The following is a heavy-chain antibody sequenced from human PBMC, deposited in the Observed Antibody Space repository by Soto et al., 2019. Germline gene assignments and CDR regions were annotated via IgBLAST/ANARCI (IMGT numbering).Heavy chain of an antibody. CDR3: VREYTSSLTFDY. D-gene: IGHD2-2*01. J-gene: IGHJ4*02. V-gene: IGHV5-51*01. CDR1: GYSFPNYW. Sequence: PGESMKISCEGSGYSFPNYWSGWVRQMPGKGLEWMGFIYPGDSDTKYNPSFQGQVTISVDKSLRTAYLQWSGLKASDTAMYYCVREYTSSLTFDYWGQGTLVTVSS. CDR2: IYPGDSDT.